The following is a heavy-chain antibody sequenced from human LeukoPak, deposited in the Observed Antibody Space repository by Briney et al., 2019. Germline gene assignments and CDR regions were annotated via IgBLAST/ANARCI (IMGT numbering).Heavy chain of an antibody. J-gene: IGHJ4*02. Sequence: PGGSLRLSCAASGFSFDTYAMHWVSQAPGQGLEWVALIWHDGSHKFYSNSVRGQFTISRDNSKNTVYLQMNNLRPDDTAVYYCAREIFGSGGYPDFWGQGTLVTVSS. V-gene: IGHV3-33*01. CDR1: GFSFDTYA. CDR2: IWHDGSHK. D-gene: IGHD3-10*01. CDR3: AREIFGSGGYPDF.